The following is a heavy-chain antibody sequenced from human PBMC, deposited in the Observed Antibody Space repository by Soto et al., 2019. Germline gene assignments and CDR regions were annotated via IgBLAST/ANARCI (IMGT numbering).Heavy chain of an antibody. CDR3: AREGTLYGYYGMDV. CDR1: GDTFSTYA. Sequence: SVKVSCKASGDTFSTYAISWVRQAPGQGLEWMGGIIPMFGTARYTQKLQGRVTLTADESTSTVYMELSSLRSDDTAVYYCAREGTLYGYYGMDVWGQGTTVTVSS. D-gene: IGHD3-10*01. J-gene: IGHJ6*02. V-gene: IGHV1-69*13. CDR2: IIPMFGTA.